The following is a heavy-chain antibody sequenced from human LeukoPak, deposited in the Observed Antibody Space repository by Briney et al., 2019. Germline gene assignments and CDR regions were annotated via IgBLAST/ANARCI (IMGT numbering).Heavy chain of an antibody. CDR3: TRHRDYYDT. CDR2: IYDSGSA. V-gene: IGHV4-59*08. Sequence: PSETLSLTCTVSGGSISGYYWSWIRQPPGKGLEWIGNIYDSGSAKYNPSLKSRVTISGDTSKNQVSLKLTSVTAADTAVYFCTRHRDYYDTWGPGTLVTVSS. J-gene: IGHJ4*02. D-gene: IGHD3-22*01. CDR1: GGSISGYY.